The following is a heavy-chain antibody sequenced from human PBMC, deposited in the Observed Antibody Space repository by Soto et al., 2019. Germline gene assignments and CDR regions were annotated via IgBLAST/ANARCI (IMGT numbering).Heavy chain of an antibody. CDR3: AKSMAAPGSLDY. J-gene: IGHJ4*02. CDR1: GFSFSTYG. D-gene: IGHD6-13*01. Sequence: GGSLRLSCAASGFSFSTYGMHWVRQAPGKGLEWVAFISNDGSNKYYADSVKGRFTISRDNSKNTLYLQMNSLRAEDTAVYYCAKSMAAPGSLDYWGLGTLVTVS. CDR2: ISNDGSNK. V-gene: IGHV3-30*18.